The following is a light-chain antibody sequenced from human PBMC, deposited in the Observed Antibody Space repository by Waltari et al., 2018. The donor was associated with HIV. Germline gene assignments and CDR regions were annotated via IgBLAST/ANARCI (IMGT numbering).Light chain of an antibody. Sequence: QSVLTQPPSVSGAPRRRVTISCTGTSSNIGAGYDVHWYQQVPGSAPRHLIYGDTNRPSGVPDRFPGSKSGTSASVASTGLQAEDEATYDCQSYDSTLSGSVVFGGGTKLTVL. J-gene: IGLJ2*01. CDR2: GDT. CDR1: SSNIGAGYD. CDR3: QSYDSTLSGSVV. V-gene: IGLV1-40*01.